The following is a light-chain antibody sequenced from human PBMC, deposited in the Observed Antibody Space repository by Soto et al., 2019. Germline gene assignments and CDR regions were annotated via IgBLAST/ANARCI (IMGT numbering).Light chain of an antibody. CDR1: QSVSSN. CDR2: GAS. CDR3: QQYGSSPRT. V-gene: IGKV3-15*01. Sequence: EIVLAHSPASLSVSPGDPATLXIRASQSVSSNLAWYQQKPGQAPRLLIYGASTRATGISARFSGSGSGTEFSLTISSLQSEDFAVYYCQQYGSSPRTFGPGTKV. J-gene: IGKJ1*01.